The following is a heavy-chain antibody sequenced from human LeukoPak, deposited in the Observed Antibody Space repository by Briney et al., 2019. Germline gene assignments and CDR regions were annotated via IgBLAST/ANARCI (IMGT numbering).Heavy chain of an antibody. CDR3: PRSIFGVVNWFDP. D-gene: IGHD3-3*02. CDR1: GFTFSSYA. Sequence: GGSLRLSCAASGFTFSSYAMHWVRQAPGRGLEYVSAITSDGGSTYYANAVQGRFTISRDNPKNTLYLQMGSLRAEDMAVYHCPRSIFGVVNWFDPWGQGTLVTVSS. V-gene: IGHV3-64*01. J-gene: IGHJ5*02. CDR2: ITSDGGST.